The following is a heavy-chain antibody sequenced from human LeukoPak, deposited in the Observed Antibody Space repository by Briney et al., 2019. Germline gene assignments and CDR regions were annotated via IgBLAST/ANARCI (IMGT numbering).Heavy chain of an antibody. CDR2: IYHSGST. Sequence: SETLSLTCAVSGYSISSGYYWGWIRQPPGKGLEWIGSIYHSGSTYHNPSLKSRVTISVDTSKNQFSLKLSSVTAAGTAVYYCARDSVVATASPTTDAFDIWGQGTMVTVSS. D-gene: IGHD2-2*01. CDR3: ARDSVVATASPTTDAFDI. V-gene: IGHV4-38-2*02. J-gene: IGHJ3*02. CDR1: GYSISSGYY.